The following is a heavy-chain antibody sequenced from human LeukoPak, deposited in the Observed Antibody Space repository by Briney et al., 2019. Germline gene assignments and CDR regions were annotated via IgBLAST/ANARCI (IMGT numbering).Heavy chain of an antibody. CDR1: GASISSRDW. D-gene: IGHD2-15*01. V-gene: IGHV4-4*02. CDR3: ARDCSGGSCYSLTWLDTAMGPLPGNFDY. Sequence: PSETLSLTCAVSGASISSRDWWTWVRQPPGKGLEWLGEIYHSGGTIYDPSLKSRVTISIDKSKNQFSLKLSSVTAADTAVYYCARDCSGGSCYSLTWLDTAMGPLPGNFDYWGQGTLVTVSS. CDR2: IYHSGGT. J-gene: IGHJ4*02.